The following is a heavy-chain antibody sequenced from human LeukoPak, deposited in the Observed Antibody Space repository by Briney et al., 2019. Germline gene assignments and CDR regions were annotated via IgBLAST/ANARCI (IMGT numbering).Heavy chain of an antibody. D-gene: IGHD3-10*01. CDR1: GFTFSSYA. J-gene: IGHJ4*02. Sequence: GRSLRLSCAASGFTFSSYAMHWVRQAPGKGLEWVAVISYDGSNKYYADSVKGRFTISRDNSKNTLYLQMNSLRAEDTALYYCAKSTLLWFGELLGDFDYWGQGTLVTVSS. V-gene: IGHV3-30-3*02. CDR3: AKSTLLWFGELLGDFDY. CDR2: ISYDGSNK.